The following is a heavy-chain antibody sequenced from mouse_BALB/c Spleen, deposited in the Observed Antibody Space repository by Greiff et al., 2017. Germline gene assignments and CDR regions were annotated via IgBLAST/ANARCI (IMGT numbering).Heavy chain of an antibody. CDR3: ARWGNYRYDIDY. D-gene: IGHD2-14*01. V-gene: IGHV1-39*01. Sequence: VQLQQTGPELVKPGASVKISCKASGYSFTDYIMLWVKQSHGKSLEWIGNINPYYGSTSYNLKFKGKATLTVDKSSSTAYMQLNSLTSEDSAVYYCARWGNYRYDIDYWGQGTTLTVSS. CDR2: INPYYGST. J-gene: IGHJ2*01. CDR1: GYSFTDYI.